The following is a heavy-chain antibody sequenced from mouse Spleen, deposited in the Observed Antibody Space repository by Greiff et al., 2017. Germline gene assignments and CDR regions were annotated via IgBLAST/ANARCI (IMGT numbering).Heavy chain of an antibody. CDR3: ARQDYYGSSSYYAMDY. CDR2: ISSGGGNT. Sequence: EVMLVESGGGLVKLGGSLKLSCAASGFTFSSYAMSWVRQTPEKRLEWVATISSGGGNTYYPDSVKGRFTISRDNAKNTLYLQMSSLKSEDTAMYYCARQDYYGSSSYYAMDYWGQGTSVTVSS. CDR1: GFTFSSYA. J-gene: IGHJ4*01. V-gene: IGHV5-9*01. D-gene: IGHD1-1*01.